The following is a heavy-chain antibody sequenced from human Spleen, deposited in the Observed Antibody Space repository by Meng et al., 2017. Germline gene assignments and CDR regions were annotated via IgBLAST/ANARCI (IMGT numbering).Heavy chain of an antibody. Sequence: QVQLQGSGPGQVKPSQTLSLTCTVSGASISSGGYYWSWIRQHPGKGLEWIGYIYYSGSTYYNPSLKSRATISVDTSQNNLSLKLSSVTAADSAVYYCARGPTTMAHDFDYWGQGTLVTVSS. CDR2: IYYSGST. V-gene: IGHV4-31*03. J-gene: IGHJ4*02. CDR3: ARGPTTMAHDFDY. CDR1: GASISSGGYY. D-gene: IGHD4-11*01.